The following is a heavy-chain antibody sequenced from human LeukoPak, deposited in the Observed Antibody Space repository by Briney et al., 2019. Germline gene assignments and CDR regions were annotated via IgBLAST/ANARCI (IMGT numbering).Heavy chain of an antibody. Sequence: NPSETLSLTWTVPGGSISSGSYYWGWIRQPAVKGLEWIGRIYTSGSTNYNPSLKSRVTMSVDTSKNQFSLQLNSVTTEDTAVYYCARDPVRGVMDDAFDIWGQGTMVTVSS. D-gene: IGHD3-10*01. CDR3: ARDPVRGVMDDAFDI. CDR2: IYTSGST. CDR1: GGSISSGSYY. V-gene: IGHV4-61*02. J-gene: IGHJ3*02.